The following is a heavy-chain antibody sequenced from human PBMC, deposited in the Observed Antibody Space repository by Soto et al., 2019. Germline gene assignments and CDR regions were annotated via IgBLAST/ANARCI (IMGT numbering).Heavy chain of an antibody. V-gene: IGHV3-23*01. CDR3: AKVNYYDSSGYYEGYYYGLDV. CDR2: ISASGGNP. D-gene: IGHD3-22*01. Sequence: GGSLRLSCAASGFSFSDYAMTWVRQAPGKGLEWVSGISASGGNPYYVYSVKGRFTLSRDNSKGTLYLQMNTLRGEDTAVYFCAKVNYYDSSGYYEGYYYGLDVWGQGTTVTVSS. CDR1: GFSFSDYA. J-gene: IGHJ6*02.